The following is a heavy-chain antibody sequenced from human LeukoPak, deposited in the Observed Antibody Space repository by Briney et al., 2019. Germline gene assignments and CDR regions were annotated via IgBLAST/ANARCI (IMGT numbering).Heavy chain of an antibody. Sequence: PGGSLRLSXAASGFTFDDYGMSWVCQAPGKGLEWVSGINWNGGSTCYADSVKGRFTISRDNAKNSLYLQMNSLRAEDTALYYCARTVRNWNYDYWGQGTLVTVSS. D-gene: IGHD1-7*01. V-gene: IGHV3-20*04. CDR3: ARTVRNWNYDY. CDR1: GFTFDDYG. CDR2: INWNGGST. J-gene: IGHJ4*02.